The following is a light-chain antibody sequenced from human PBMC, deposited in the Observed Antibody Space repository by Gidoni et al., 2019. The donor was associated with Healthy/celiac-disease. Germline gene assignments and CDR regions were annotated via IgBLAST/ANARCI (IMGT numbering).Light chain of an antibody. V-gene: IGKV1-39*01. CDR3: QQSYSTLGIT. CDR2: AAS. Sequence: DIQMTQSPSSLSASVGDRVTITCRASQSISSYLNWYQQKPGKAPKLLIYAASSLQSGVPSRFSGSGSGTDFTLTISSLQPEDFATDYCQQSYSTLGITVGQGTRLEIK. CDR1: QSISSY. J-gene: IGKJ5*01.